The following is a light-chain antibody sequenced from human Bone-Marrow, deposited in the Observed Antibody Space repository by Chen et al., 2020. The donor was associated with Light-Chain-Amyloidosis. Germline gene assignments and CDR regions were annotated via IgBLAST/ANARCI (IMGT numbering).Light chain of an antibody. V-gene: IGLV3-25*03. CDR1: DLPTKY. CDR2: RDT. Sequence: SYAPPHPPSVPVPPSQQATTPCPGDDLPTKYAYWYQQKPGQAPVLVIHRDTERPSGISERFSGSSSGTTATLTISGVQAEDEADYHCQSADSSGTYEVIFGGGTKLTVL. J-gene: IGLJ2*01. CDR3: QSADSSGTYEVI.